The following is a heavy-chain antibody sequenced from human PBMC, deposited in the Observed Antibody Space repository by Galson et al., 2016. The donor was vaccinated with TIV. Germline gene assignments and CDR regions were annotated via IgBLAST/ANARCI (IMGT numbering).Heavy chain of an antibody. CDR1: GGTFSSYG. CDR3: ARGKERVINYYYYMDV. J-gene: IGHJ6*03. V-gene: IGHV1-69*13. Sequence: SVKASCKASGGTFSSYGISWVRQAPGQGLEWMGGINPVFGIPNYAQKFQGRVTITADESTSTAYIELTSLRSEDTAVYYCARGKERVINYYYYMDVWGKGTTITVSS. D-gene: IGHD3-3*01. CDR2: INPVFGIP.